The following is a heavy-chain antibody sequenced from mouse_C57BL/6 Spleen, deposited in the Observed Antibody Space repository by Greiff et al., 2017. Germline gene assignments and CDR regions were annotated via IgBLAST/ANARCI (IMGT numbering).Heavy chain of an antibody. CDR1: GYAFSSSW. Sequence: VHLVESGPELVKPGASVKISCKASGYAFSSSWMNWVKQRPGKGLEWIGRIYPGDGDTNYNGKFKGKATLTADKSSSTAYMQLSSLTSEDSAVYFCARKWDSNPFAYWGQGTLVTVSA. D-gene: IGHD2-5*01. CDR3: ARKWDSNPFAY. J-gene: IGHJ3*01. V-gene: IGHV1-82*01. CDR2: IYPGDGDT.